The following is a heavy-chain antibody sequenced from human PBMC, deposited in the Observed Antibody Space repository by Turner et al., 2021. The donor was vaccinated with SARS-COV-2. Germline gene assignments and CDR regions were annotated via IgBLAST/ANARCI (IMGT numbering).Heavy chain of an antibody. CDR1: GYTFTSYG. CDR3: ARGDIVVVVASTPGDYFDY. J-gene: IGHJ4*02. CDR2: ISAYNGNT. V-gene: IGHV1-18*01. Sequence: QVQLVQSGAEVKKPGASVKVSCKASGYTFTSYGISWVRQAPGQGLEWMGWISAYNGNTNYAQKLQGRVTMTTDTSTSTAYMELSSLRSDDTAVYYCARGDIVVVVASTPGDYFDYWGQGTLVTVSS. D-gene: IGHD2-15*01.